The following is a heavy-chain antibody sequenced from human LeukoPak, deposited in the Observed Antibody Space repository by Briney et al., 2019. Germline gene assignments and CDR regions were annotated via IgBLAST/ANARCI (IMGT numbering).Heavy chain of an antibody. CDR1: GYTFTNFY. CDR3: ARDRGPFYDSSGYSINAFDI. CDR2: INPSGANT. D-gene: IGHD3-22*01. J-gene: IGHJ3*02. Sequence: GASVKVSCKTSGYTFTNFYMHWVRQAPGQGLEWMGIINPSGANTGYAQKFQGRVTMTRDTSTSTVYMELSSLRSQDTAVYYCARDRGPFYDSSGYSINAFDIWGQGTMVTVSS. V-gene: IGHV1-46*01.